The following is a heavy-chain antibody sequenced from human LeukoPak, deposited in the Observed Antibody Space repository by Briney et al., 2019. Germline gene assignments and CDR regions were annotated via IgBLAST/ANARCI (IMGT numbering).Heavy chain of an antibody. CDR3: ATYVGRNWYYFDY. V-gene: IGHV3-21*01. D-gene: IGHD6-13*01. CDR2: ITSSSNI. CDR1: EFTFFSHI. J-gene: IGHJ4*02. Sequence: GGSLRLSCAVSEFTFFSHIMNWVRQAPGKGLEWVASITSSSNINYADAVKGRFTISRDNAKNSLYLQMSSLRAEDTAVYYCATYVGRNWYYFDYWGQGTLVTVSS.